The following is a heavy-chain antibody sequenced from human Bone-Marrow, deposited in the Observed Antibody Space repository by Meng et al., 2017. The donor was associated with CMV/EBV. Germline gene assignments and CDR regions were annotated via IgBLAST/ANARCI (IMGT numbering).Heavy chain of an antibody. V-gene: IGHV4-59*01. D-gene: IGHD2-21*01. CDR2: IYYRGNT. Sequence: GSLRLSCTVSGVSISSYYWTWIRQPPGKGLEWIGYIYYRGNTNYNPSLRSRVTMSVDTSSTQFSLTLSSVTAADTAVYYCSRDYCGGDCYSLGHWGQGPLVTVSS. J-gene: IGHJ1*01. CDR1: GVSISSYY. CDR3: SRDYCGGDCYSLGH.